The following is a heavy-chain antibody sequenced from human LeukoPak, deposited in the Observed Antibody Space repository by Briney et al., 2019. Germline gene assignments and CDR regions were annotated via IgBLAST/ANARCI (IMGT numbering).Heavy chain of an antibody. CDR2: ISGSGGST. CDR1: GFTFSSYA. Sequence: GGSLRLSCAASGFTFSSYARSWVRQAPGKGLEWFSAISGSGGSTYYADSVKGRFTISRDNSKNTLYLQMNSLRAEDTAVYYCAKDPNFYYCMDVWGKGTTVTISS. J-gene: IGHJ6*03. CDR3: AKDPNFYYCMDV. V-gene: IGHV3-23*01.